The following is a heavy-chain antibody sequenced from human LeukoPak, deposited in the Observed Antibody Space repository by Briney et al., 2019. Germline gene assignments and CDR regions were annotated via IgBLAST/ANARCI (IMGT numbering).Heavy chain of an antibody. CDR2: MNPNSGNT. CDR1: GYTFTSYG. J-gene: IGHJ5*02. Sequence: ASVKVSCKASGYTFTSYGISWVRQAPGQGLEWMGWMNPNSGNTGYAQKFQGRVTMTRNTSISTAYMELSSLRSEDTAVYYCATVTSTSWGQGTLVTVSS. D-gene: IGHD4-17*01. V-gene: IGHV1-8*02. CDR3: ATVTSTS.